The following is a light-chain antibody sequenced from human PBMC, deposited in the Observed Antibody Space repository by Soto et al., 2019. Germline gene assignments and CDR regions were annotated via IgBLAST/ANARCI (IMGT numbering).Light chain of an antibody. Sequence: QSALTQPASLSGSPGQSITISCTGTSSDVAAYNYVSWYQQYPAKAPRLIIYEVSNRPSGISNRFSGSKSGDTASLTISGLQAEDEGDYYFSSYTSSTTLVFGGGTKVTVL. CDR2: EVS. CDR3: SSYTSSTTLV. CDR1: SSDVAAYNY. V-gene: IGLV2-14*01. J-gene: IGLJ3*02.